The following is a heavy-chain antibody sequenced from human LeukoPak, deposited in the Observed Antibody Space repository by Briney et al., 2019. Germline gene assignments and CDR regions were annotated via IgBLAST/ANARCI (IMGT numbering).Heavy chain of an antibody. J-gene: IGHJ4*02. D-gene: IGHD3-10*01. CDR2: FSGSGGST. CDR3: AKSSSGSSYNVLDY. V-gene: IGHV3-23*01. Sequence: GGSLRLSCAASGFTFSSYAMSWVRQAPGKGLEWVSAFSGSGGSTYYADSVKGRFTISRDDSENTLYLQMNSLRAEDTAVYYCAKSSSGSSYNVLDYWGQGTLVTVSS. CDR1: GFTFSSYA.